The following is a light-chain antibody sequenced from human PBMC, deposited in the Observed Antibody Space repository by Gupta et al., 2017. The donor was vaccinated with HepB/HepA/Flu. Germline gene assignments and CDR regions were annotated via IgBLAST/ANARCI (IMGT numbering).Light chain of an antibody. V-gene: IGKV1-39*01. J-gene: IGKJ4*01. CDR1: QSISSY. Sequence: DIQMTQSPSSLSASVGDRVTITCRASQSISSYLNWYQQKPGKAPKLLIYAASSWQSGVPSRFSGSGCETDFTLTISSRQPEDFAAYYCQLSDSDLSLTFGGGTKVEIK. CDR3: QLSDSDLSLT. CDR2: AAS.